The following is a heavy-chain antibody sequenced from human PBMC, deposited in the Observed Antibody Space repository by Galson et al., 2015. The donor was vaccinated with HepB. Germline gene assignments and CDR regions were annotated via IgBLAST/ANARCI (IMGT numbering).Heavy chain of an antibody. CDR3: AKDLAGTTGDTFDY. CDR2: INTGYGNT. J-gene: IGHJ4*02. CDR1: GYNFVAYA. Sequence: VKVSCKASGYNFVAYAIHWARQGPGQGLEWMGWINTGYGNTKYSQHFQGRVTITRDPSATTAYMELSSLRSEDTAVYYCAKDLAGTTGDTFDYWGQGTLVTVSS. D-gene: IGHD1-1*01. V-gene: IGHV1-3*04.